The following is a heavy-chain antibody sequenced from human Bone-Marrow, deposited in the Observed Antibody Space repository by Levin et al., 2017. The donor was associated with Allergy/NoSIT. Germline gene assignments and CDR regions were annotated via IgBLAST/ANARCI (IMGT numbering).Heavy chain of an antibody. CDR2: IWYDGSNK. D-gene: IGHD6-19*01. J-gene: IGHJ4*02. Sequence: GGSLRLSCAASGFTFSSYGMHWVRQAPGKGLEWVAVIWYDGSNKYYADSVKGRFTISRDNSKNTLYLQMNSLRAEDTAVYYCARDAAPGIAVAGTFDYWGQGTLVTVSS. CDR1: GFTFSSYG. V-gene: IGHV3-33*01. CDR3: ARDAAPGIAVAGTFDY.